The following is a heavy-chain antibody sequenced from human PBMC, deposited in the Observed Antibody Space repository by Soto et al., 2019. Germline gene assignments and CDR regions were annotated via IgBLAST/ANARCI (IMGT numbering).Heavy chain of an antibody. CDR2: IYPGDSDT. D-gene: IGHD1-26*01. J-gene: IGHJ4*02. Sequence: GESLKISCKASGYRFSTYWIGWVRQRPGKGPEWMAIIYPGDSDTRENPSFQGQVTISADKSSNTVHLQWRSLKASDTAIYYCARLGGIVDTGTWIQWGQGTPVTVSS. CDR3: ARLGGIVDTGTWIQ. V-gene: IGHV5-51*01. CDR1: GYRFSTYW.